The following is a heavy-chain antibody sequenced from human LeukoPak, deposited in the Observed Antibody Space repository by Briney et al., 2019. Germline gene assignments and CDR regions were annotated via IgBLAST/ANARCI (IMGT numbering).Heavy chain of an antibody. CDR2: INHSGST. CDR1: GGSFSGYY. V-gene: IGHV4-34*01. J-gene: IGHJ4*02. Sequence: PSETLSLTCAVYGGSFSGYYWSWIRQPPGKGLEWIGEINHSGSTNYNPSLKSRVTISVDTSKNQFSLKLSSVTAADTAVYYCAXXXXLTGYYSTNFDYWGQGTLVTVSS. D-gene: IGHD3-9*01. CDR3: AXXXXLTGYYSTNFDY.